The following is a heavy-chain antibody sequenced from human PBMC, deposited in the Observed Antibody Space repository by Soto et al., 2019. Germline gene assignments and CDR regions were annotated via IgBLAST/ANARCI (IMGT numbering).Heavy chain of an antibody. Sequence: SETLSLTCTVSGGSISSHYWSWIRQPPGKGLEWIGYIYYSGSTNYNPSLKSRVTISVDTSKNQFSLKLSSVTAADTAVYYCARSCGGDCYSPGYYYYYGMDVWGQGTTVTVSS. CDR1: GGSISSHY. V-gene: IGHV4-59*11. CDR3: ARSCGGDCYSPGYYYYYGMDV. CDR2: IYYSGST. J-gene: IGHJ6*02. D-gene: IGHD2-21*02.